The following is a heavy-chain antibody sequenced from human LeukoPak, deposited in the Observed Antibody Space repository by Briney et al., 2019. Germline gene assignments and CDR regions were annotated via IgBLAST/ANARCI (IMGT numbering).Heavy chain of an antibody. V-gene: IGHV3-11*04. CDR3: ARRDYSNYGYFDY. J-gene: IGHJ4*02. Sequence: GGSLRLSCAASGFTLSDYYMSWMRQGPGKRLELVSYISSRGSTIYYADSVKGRFTISRDNAKNSLYLQMNSLRVEDTAMYYCARRDYSNYGYFDYWGQGTLVTVSS. D-gene: IGHD4-11*01. CDR2: ISSRGSTI. CDR1: GFTLSDYY.